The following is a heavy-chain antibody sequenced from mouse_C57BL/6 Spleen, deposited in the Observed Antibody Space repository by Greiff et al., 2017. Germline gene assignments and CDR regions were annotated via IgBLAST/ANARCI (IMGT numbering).Heavy chain of an antibody. J-gene: IGHJ1*03. CDR2: IDPSDSET. CDR1: GYTFTSYW. Sequence: QVQLKQPGAELVRPGSSVKLSCKASGYTFTSYWMHWVKQRPIQGLEWIGNIDPSDSETHYNQKFKDKATLTVDKSSSTAYMQLSSLTSEDSAVYYCARQYYGSSPYWYFDVWGTGTTVTVSS. V-gene: IGHV1-52*01. CDR3: ARQYYGSSPYWYFDV. D-gene: IGHD1-1*01.